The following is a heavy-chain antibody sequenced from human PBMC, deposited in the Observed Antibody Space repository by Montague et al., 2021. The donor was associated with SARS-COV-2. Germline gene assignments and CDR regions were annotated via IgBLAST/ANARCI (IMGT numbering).Heavy chain of an antibody. Sequence: CAISGDSASRNRAAWNWIRQSPSRGLEWLGRTYYRSKWYNDYAVSVKSRITINPDTSKNQFSLQLNSVTPEDTAVYYCARGIWFGELLTGYYYYGMDVWGQGTTVTVSS. CDR3: ARGIWFGELLTGYYYYGMDV. V-gene: IGHV6-1*01. D-gene: IGHD3-10*01. J-gene: IGHJ6*02. CDR2: TYYRSKWYN. CDR1: GDSASRNRAA.